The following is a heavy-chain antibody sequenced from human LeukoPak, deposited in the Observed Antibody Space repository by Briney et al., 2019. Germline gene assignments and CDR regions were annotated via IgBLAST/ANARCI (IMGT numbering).Heavy chain of an antibody. V-gene: IGHV3-9*01. CDR1: GFTFDDYA. Sequence: PGRSLRLSCAASGFTFDDYAMHWVRQAPGKGLEWVSGISWNSGSIGYADSVKGRFTISRDNAKNSLYLQMNSLRAEDTAVYYCARSPYCSSTSCPIHYFDYWGQGTLVTVSS. D-gene: IGHD2-2*01. CDR3: ARSPYCSSTSCPIHYFDY. CDR2: ISWNSGSI. J-gene: IGHJ4*02.